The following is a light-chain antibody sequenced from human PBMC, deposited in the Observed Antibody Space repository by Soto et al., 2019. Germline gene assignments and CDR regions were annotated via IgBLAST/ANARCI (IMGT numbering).Light chain of an antibody. CDR3: SSYTGSETWV. CDR2: EVG. Sequence: QSALPQPASVSGSPGQSITISCTGSSSDIGNYNYVSWYQQHPGKAPKLIIYEVGDRPSGVSNRFSGSKSGNTASLTISGLQAEDEADYYCSSYTGSETWVFGGGTTLTVL. J-gene: IGLJ3*02. CDR1: SSDIGNYNY. V-gene: IGLV2-14*01.